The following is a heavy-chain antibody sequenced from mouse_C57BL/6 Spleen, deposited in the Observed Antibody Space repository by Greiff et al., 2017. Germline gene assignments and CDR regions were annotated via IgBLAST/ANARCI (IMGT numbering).Heavy chain of an antibody. CDR1: GFTFSDYY. CDR2: LSNGGGST. Sequence: EVQRVESGGGLVQPGGSLKLSCAASGFTFSDYYMYLVRQTPEKRLAWVAYLSNGGGSTYYPDTVKGRFPLSRYNAKNTLYLQMSGLKSEDRAMYYCARQGNYYWDIDVWGTGTTVTVSS. J-gene: IGHJ1*03. V-gene: IGHV5-12*01. D-gene: IGHD2-1*01. CDR3: ARQGNYYWDIDV.